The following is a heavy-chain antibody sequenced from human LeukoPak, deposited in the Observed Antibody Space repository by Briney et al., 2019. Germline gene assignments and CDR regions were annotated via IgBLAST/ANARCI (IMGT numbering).Heavy chain of an antibody. CDR3: ARDHYDSSGYFLGNDY. Sequence: SETLSLTCTVSGGSITSGEHYCSWIRQPPGKGLERIGYVAYTGSTNYNPSLSSRVTMSVDTSRNQFSLKLSSVTAADTAVYYCARDHYDSSGYFLGNDYWGQGILVTVSS. D-gene: IGHD3-22*01. J-gene: IGHJ4*02. V-gene: IGHV4-30-4*01. CDR2: VAYTGST. CDR1: GGSITSGEHY.